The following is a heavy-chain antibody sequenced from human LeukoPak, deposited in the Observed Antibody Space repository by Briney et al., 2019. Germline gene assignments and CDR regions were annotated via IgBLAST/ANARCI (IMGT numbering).Heavy chain of an antibody. D-gene: IGHD4-11*01. CDR1: GYSFTSYW. CDR2: IYPGDSDT. J-gene: IGHJ4*02. V-gene: IGHV5-51*01. Sequence: GESLKISCKGSGYSFTSYWIGWVRQMPGKGLEWMRVIYPGDSDTRYSPSFQGQVTISADKSISTTYLQWSSLKASDTAMYYCARLVTSYFDYWGQGTLVTVSS. CDR3: ARLVTSYFDY.